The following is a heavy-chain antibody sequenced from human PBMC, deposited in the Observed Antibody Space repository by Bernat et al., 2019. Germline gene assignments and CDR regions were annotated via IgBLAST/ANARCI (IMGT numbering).Heavy chain of an antibody. CDR1: GYTFTGYY. CDR2: INPNSGGT. D-gene: IGHD3-16*01. Sequence: QVQLVQSGAEVKKPGASVKVSCKASGYTFTGYYMHWVRQAPGQGLEWMGWINPNSGGTNYAQKFQGWVTMTRDTSISTAYMELSRLRSDDTAVYYCASAGAGGGEFDAFDIWGQGTMVTVSS. V-gene: IGHV1-2*04. CDR3: ASAGAGGGEFDAFDI. J-gene: IGHJ3*02.